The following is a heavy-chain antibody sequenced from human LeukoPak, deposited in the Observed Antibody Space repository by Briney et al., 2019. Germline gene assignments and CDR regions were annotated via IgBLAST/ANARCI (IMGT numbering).Heavy chain of an antibody. V-gene: IGHV1-2*02. J-gene: IGHJ4*02. D-gene: IGHD1-26*01. Sequence: ASVKVSCKASGYTFTSYGISWVRQAPGQGLEWMGWINPNSGGTNYAQKFQGRVTMTRDTSISTAYMELSSLRSDDTAMYYCTRALGSDYWGQGTLVTVSS. CDR2: INPNSGGT. CDR1: GYTFTSYG. CDR3: TRALGSDY.